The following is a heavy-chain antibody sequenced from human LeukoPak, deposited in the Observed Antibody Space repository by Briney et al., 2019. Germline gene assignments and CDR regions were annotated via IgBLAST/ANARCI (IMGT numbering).Heavy chain of an antibody. D-gene: IGHD6-19*01. CDR1: GFTLSSKV. CDR2: IYSGGST. CDR3: ARVAIAVAGGFDP. J-gene: IGHJ5*02. Sequence: GGSLRLSCAASGFTLSSKVMHWVRQAPGTGLVWVSVIYSGGSTYYADSVKGRFTISRDNSKNTLYLQMNSLRAEDTAVYYCARVAIAVAGGFDPWGQGTLVTVSS. V-gene: IGHV3-66*01.